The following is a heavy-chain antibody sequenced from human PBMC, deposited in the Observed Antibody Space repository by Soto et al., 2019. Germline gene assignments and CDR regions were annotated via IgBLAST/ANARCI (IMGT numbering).Heavy chain of an antibody. CDR3: AREISSGCLRY. CDR1: GGSFSGYY. J-gene: IGHJ4*02. Sequence: QVQLQQWGAGLLKPSETLSLTCAVYGGSFSGYYWSWIRQPPGKGLEWIGEINHSGSTNYNPSLTSRVTISLDTSQNQFSLKLSSVTAADTAVYYCAREISSGCLRYWGQGTLVTVSS. D-gene: IGHD6-19*01. V-gene: IGHV4-34*01. CDR2: INHSGST.